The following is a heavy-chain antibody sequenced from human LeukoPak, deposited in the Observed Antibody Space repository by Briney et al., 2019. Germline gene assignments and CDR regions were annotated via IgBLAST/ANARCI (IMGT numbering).Heavy chain of an antibody. Sequence: GGSLRLSCAASGFTFSSYWMHWVRQAPGKGLVWVSRIDTDGSFTSYAGSVRGRFTISRDNAKNTLYLQMSSLRAEDTAVYYCIRGTVGAPGNDYWGQGTLVTVSS. V-gene: IGHV3-74*01. CDR1: GFTFSSYW. J-gene: IGHJ4*02. CDR2: IDTDGSFT. D-gene: IGHD1-26*01. CDR3: IRGTVGAPGNDY.